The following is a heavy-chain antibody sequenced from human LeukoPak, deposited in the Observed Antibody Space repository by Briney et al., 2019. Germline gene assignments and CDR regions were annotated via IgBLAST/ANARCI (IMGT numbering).Heavy chain of an antibody. V-gene: IGHV5-51*01. D-gene: IGHD2-2*01. Sequence: GESLKISCKGSGYSFTSYWIGWVRQMPGKGLEWMGIIYPGDSDTRYSPSFQGQVTISADKSISTAYLQWSSLKASDTAMYYCARHIRGYCSSTSCSPSFNYYYMDVWGKGTTVTVSS. CDR3: ARHIRGYCSSTSCSPSFNYYYMDV. CDR1: GYSFTSYW. J-gene: IGHJ6*03. CDR2: IYPGDSDT.